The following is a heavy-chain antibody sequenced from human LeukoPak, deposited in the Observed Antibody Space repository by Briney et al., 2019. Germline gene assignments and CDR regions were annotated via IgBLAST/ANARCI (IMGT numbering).Heavy chain of an antibody. J-gene: IGHJ3*02. CDR2: IYYSGST. V-gene: IGHV4-59*01. D-gene: IGHD2-15*01. Sequence: SETLSLTCTVSGGSISSYYWSWIRPPPGKGLEWMGYIYYSGSTNYNPSLKSRVTISVDTAKNQFSLKLSSVTAADTAVYYCARDRRSLDYCSGGSCYYDAFDIWGQGTMVTVSS. CDR1: GGSISSYY. CDR3: ARDRRSLDYCSGGSCYYDAFDI.